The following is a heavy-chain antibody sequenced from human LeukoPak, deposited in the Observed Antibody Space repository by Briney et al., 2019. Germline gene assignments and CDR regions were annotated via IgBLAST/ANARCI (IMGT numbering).Heavy chain of an antibody. Sequence: PGGSLTLSCAASGVAVSSNYRSWVRQAPGKGLEWVSVIYSGGSTYYADSVKGRFTISRDNSKNTLYLQMNSLRAEDTAVYYCAREIAVAGGTNCDHCGQRTLVTVSS. J-gene: IGHJ4*02. CDR3: AREIAVAGGTNCDH. CDR1: GVAVSSNY. CDR2: IYSGGST. V-gene: IGHV3-53*01. D-gene: IGHD6-19*01.